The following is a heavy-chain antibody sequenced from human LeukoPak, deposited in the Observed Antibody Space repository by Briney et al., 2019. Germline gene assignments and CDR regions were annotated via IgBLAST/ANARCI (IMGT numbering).Heavy chain of an antibody. CDR2: IIPILGIA. CDR3: ARADQYYYHSSRDSFHY. J-gene: IGHJ4*02. D-gene: IGHD3-22*01. CDR1: GGTFSSYT. Sequence: WASVKVSCKASGGTFSSYTISWVRQAPGQGLEWIGRIIPILGIANYAQKFQGRVTITAHKSTSTAYMQLSSLRSEATAVYYCARADQYYYHSSRDSFHYWGPGTLVTVSS. V-gene: IGHV1-69*02.